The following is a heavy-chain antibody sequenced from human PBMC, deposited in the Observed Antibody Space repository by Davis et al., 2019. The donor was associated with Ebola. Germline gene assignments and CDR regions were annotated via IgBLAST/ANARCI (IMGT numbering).Heavy chain of an antibody. CDR1: GFTFSNAW. J-gene: IGHJ5*02. Sequence: PGGSLRLSCAASGFTFSNAWMSWVRQAPGKGLEWVGRIRRITDGGTTDYAAPVKGRFTISRDDSKNRLYLQMNSLKTEDTAVYYCTTSATMITFGGLITWGQGTLVTVSS. V-gene: IGHV3-15*01. D-gene: IGHD3-16*01. CDR2: IRRITDGGTT. CDR3: TTSATMITFGGLIT.